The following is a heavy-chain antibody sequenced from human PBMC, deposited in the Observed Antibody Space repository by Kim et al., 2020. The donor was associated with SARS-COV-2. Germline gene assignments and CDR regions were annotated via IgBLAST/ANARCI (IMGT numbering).Heavy chain of an antibody. CDR2: INTYNNDT. CDR3: AKDVWFDDSAPSWFDP. J-gene: IGHJ5*02. D-gene: IGHD3-10*01. V-gene: IGHV1-18*04. CDR1: GYTFENYG. Sequence: ASVKVSCKASGYTFENYGITWVRQAPGQGLECMGWINTYNNDTHYAQKFQGRVSMTADRSTSTTYLKLWNLRPDDTAIYYCAKDVWFDDSAPSWFDPWGQGTLVAVSA.